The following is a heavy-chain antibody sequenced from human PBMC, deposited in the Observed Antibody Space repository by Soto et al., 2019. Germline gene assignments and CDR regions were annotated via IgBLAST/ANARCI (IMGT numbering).Heavy chain of an antibody. D-gene: IGHD7-27*01. CDR3: AHSLIPNWGSRGAFDY. CDR2: IYWDDDK. Sequence: QITLKESGPTLVKPTQPLTLTCTFSGFSLSTSGGGVGWIRQPPGKALEWLALIYWDDDKRYSPSLKSRLTITKDTSKNQVVLTMTNMDPVDTATYYCAHSLIPNWGSRGAFDYWGQGTLVTVSS. CDR1: GFSLSTSGGG. J-gene: IGHJ4*02. V-gene: IGHV2-5*02.